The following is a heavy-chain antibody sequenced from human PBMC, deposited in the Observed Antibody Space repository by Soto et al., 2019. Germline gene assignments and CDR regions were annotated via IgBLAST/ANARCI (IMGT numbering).Heavy chain of an antibody. V-gene: IGHV3-23*01. D-gene: IGHD1-26*01. CDR1: GFTFSSYA. J-gene: IGHJ4*02. CDR3: AKGTLVGPPRRPFDY. Sequence: GGSLRLSCAASGFTFSSYAMSRVRQAPGKGLEWVSAISGSGGSTYYADSVKGRFTISRDNSKNTLYLQMNSLRAEDTAVYYCAKGTLVGPPRRPFDYWGQGTLVTVSS. CDR2: ISGSGGST.